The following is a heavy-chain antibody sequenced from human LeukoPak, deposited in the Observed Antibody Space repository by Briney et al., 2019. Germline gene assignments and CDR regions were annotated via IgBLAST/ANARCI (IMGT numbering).Heavy chain of an antibody. V-gene: IGHV1-69*13. CDR1: GGTFSSYA. D-gene: IGHD2-2*01. J-gene: IGHJ5*02. CDR2: IIPIFGTA. Sequence: SVKVSCKASGGTFSSYAISWVRQAPGQGLEWMGGIIPIFGTANYAQKFQGRVTITADESTSTAYMELSSLRSEDTAVYYCAREGGYCSSTSCYARRRGNWFDPWGQGTLVTVSS. CDR3: AREGGYCSSTSCYARRRGNWFDP.